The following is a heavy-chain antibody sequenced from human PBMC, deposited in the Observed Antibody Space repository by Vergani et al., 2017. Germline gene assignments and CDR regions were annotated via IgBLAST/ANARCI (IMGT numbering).Heavy chain of an antibody. CDR3: ARDLRVYYGSGSYGWFDP. CDR2: ISGSGGST. Sequence: EVQLLESGGGLVQPGGSLRLSCAASGFTFSSYAMSWVRQAPGKGLEWVSAISGSGGSTYYADSVKGRFTISRDNSKNTLYLQMNSLRAEDTAVYYCARDLRVYYGSGSYGWFDPWGQGTLVTVSS. D-gene: IGHD3-10*01. V-gene: IGHV3-23*01. CDR1: GFTFSSYA. J-gene: IGHJ5*02.